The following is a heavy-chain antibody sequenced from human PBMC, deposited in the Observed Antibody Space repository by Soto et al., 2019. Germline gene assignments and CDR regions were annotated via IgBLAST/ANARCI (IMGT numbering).Heavy chain of an antibody. CDR3: ASHHLTTVATFDY. J-gene: IGHJ4*02. V-gene: IGHV4-39*01. CDR2: IYYSGST. D-gene: IGHD4-17*01. CDR1: GGSISSSSYY. Sequence: QLQLQESGPGLVKPSETLSLTCTVSGGSISSSSYYWGWIRQPPGKGLEWIGSIYYSGSTYYNPSLKSRDTISADTYKNQVALKLSSVTAADTAVDYWASHHLTTVATFDYWGQGTLVTVSS.